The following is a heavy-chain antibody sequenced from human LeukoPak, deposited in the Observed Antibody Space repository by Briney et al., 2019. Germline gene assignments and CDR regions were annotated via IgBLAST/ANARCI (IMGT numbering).Heavy chain of an antibody. CDR3: ASSCSGKSCSTPTRLDY. J-gene: IGHJ4*02. CDR2: IDTRGIT. Sequence: SETLSLTCDVYGGSLSDSYWTWIRQSPGKGLEWVGEIDTRGITNYNPSLKSRVTISLDTSKNQFSLKLSSVTAADTAVYYCASSCSGKSCSTPTRLDYWGQGTLVTVSS. V-gene: IGHV4-34*01. D-gene: IGHD2-15*01. CDR1: GGSLSDSY.